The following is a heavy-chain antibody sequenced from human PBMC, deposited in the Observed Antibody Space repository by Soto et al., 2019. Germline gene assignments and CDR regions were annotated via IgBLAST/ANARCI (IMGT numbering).Heavy chain of an antibody. CDR3: ARNSMMDF. J-gene: IGHJ6*02. Sequence: EVQLVETGGDLIQPGGSLRLSCAASGFAVSNHYMNWVRQAPGKGLEWVSLIRTTGSTYYADSVKGSFTISRDNSKNPVSLEMNSLGVEDTAVYYCARNSMMDFWGQGTTVIVSS. CDR2: IRTTGST. V-gene: IGHV3-53*02. CDR1: GFAVSNHY.